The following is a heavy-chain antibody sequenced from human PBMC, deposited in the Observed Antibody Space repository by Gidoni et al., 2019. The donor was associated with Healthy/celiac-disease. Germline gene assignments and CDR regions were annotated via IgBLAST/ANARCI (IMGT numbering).Heavy chain of an antibody. J-gene: IGHJ5*02. Sequence: EAPLLGAGGGLVQTGGVLRISCAARGANRRRYAMGWVRQAPGKGVEWVSAISGSGGSTYYADSVKGRFTISRDNSKNTLYLQMNSLRAEDTAVYYCANPPWAFIKSVPWFDPWGQGTLVTVSS. CDR3: ANPPWAFIKSVPWFDP. V-gene: IGHV3-23*01. CDR1: GANRRRYA. CDR2: ISGSGGST. D-gene: IGHD3-10*01.